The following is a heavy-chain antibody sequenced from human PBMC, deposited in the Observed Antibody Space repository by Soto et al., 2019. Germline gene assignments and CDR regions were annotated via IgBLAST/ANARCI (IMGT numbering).Heavy chain of an antibody. CDR3: ARRRAVVSSGKMHYFDY. Sequence: QVTLKESGPVLVKPTETLTLTCTVSGFSLSNAEMGVSWIRQPPGKALEWLAHIFSNDEKSYSTSLKTKLTISKDTSRSQVVLTMTNMDPVDTATYYCARRRAVVSSGKMHYFDYWGLGTLVTVSS. CDR2: IFSNDEK. CDR1: GFSLSNAEMG. V-gene: IGHV2-26*01. D-gene: IGHD6-19*01. J-gene: IGHJ4*02.